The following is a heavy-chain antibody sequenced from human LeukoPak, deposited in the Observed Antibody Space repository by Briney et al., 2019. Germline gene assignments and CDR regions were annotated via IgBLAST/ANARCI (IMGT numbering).Heavy chain of an antibody. Sequence: GGSLRLSCAASGFTFSSYAMSWVRQAPGKGLEWVSAISGSGGSTYYADSVKGQFTISRDNSKNTLYLQMNSLRAEDTAVYYCAKDLRLRVVSGSFGWGQGTLVTVSS. D-gene: IGHD3-10*01. J-gene: IGHJ4*02. CDR3: AKDLRLRVVSGSFG. V-gene: IGHV3-23*01. CDR2: ISGSGGST. CDR1: GFTFSSYA.